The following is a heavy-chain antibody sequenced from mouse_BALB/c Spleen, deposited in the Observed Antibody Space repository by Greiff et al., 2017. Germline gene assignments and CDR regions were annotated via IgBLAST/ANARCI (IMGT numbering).Heavy chain of an antibody. V-gene: IGHV3-2*02. CDR2: ISYSGST. D-gene: IGHD2-4*01. J-gene: IGHJ3*01. Sequence: EVQLQESGPGLVKPSQSLSLTCTVTGYSITSDYAWNWIRQFPGNKLEWMGYISYSGSTSYNPSLKSRISITRDTSKNQFFLQLNSVTTEDTATYYCARGNYYDYEGAWFAYWGQGTLVTVSA. CDR1: GYSITSDYA. CDR3: ARGNYYDYEGAWFAY.